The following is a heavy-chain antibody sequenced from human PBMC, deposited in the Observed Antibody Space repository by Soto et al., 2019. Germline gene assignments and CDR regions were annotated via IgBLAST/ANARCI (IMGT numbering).Heavy chain of an antibody. CDR3: ARGLAVSGNWFDP. Sequence: QVQLVQSGAEVKKPGASVKVSCKASGYTFTSYDINWVRQATGQGLEWMGWMKPNSGNTGYAQKFQGRVSMTRNTCISTAYMELSSLRCEDTAVYYGARGLAVSGNWFDPWGQGTLVTVSS. V-gene: IGHV1-8*01. D-gene: IGHD6-19*01. CDR1: GYTFTSYD. CDR2: MKPNSGNT. J-gene: IGHJ5*02.